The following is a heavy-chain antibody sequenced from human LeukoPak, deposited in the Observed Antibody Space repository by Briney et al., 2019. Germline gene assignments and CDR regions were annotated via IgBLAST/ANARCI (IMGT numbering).Heavy chain of an antibody. CDR1: GYTFTGYY. V-gene: IGHV1-46*01. CDR3: ARFAVHRRITVPGQFGLDY. D-gene: IGHD6-19*01. CDR2: INPSGGST. J-gene: IGHJ4*02. Sequence: ASVTVSCTASGYTFTGYYMHWVRQAPGQGLEGMGWINPSGGSTNYAQKFQGSVTMTRDTSTRTVYMELSSLRSEDTAVYYCARFAVHRRITVPGQFGLDYWGQGTLVSVSS.